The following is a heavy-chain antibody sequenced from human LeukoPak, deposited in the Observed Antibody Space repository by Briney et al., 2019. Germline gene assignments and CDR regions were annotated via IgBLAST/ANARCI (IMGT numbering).Heavy chain of an antibody. CDR1: GYSFTSYW. CDR2: IYPGDSDT. Sequence: GESLKISCKGSGYSFTSYWIGWVRQMPGKGLEWMGIIYPGDSDTRYSPSFQGQVTISADKSISTAYLQWSSLKASDTAMYYCASQAMTTVTTWRTVDAFDTWGQGTMVTVSS. D-gene: IGHD4-17*01. CDR3: ASQAMTTVTTWRTVDAFDT. V-gene: IGHV5-51*01. J-gene: IGHJ3*02.